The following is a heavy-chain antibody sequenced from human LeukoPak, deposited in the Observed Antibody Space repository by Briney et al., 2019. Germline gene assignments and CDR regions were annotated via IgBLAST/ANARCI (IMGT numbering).Heavy chain of an antibody. V-gene: IGHV4-34*01. Sequence: SETLSLTCTVSGGSISSYYWSWIRQPPGKGLEWIGEINHSGSTNYNPSLKSRVTISVDTSKNQFSLKVKSVTAADAAVYYCARVVGHYYYMDVWAKGTTVTVFS. CDR2: INHSGST. J-gene: IGHJ6*03. D-gene: IGHD1-26*01. CDR3: ARVVGHYYYMDV. CDR1: GGSISSYY.